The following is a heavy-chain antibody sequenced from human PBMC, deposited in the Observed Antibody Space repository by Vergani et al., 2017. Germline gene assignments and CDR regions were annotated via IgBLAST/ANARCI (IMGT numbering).Heavy chain of an antibody. CDR3: ATLPDFIDYLSPRYYFHY. Sequence: QVQLVQSGAEVKKPGASVKVSCKVSGYTLTKLSMHWVRQAPGKGLEWMGGFDPEYGETIYAQKFQGRVTLTEATSTDTAYMELSSRRSDDTAVYYCATLPDFIDYLSPRYYFHYWGQGTLVTVSS. CDR2: FDPEYGET. J-gene: IGHJ4*02. D-gene: IGHD4-11*01. V-gene: IGHV1-24*01. CDR1: GYTLTKLS.